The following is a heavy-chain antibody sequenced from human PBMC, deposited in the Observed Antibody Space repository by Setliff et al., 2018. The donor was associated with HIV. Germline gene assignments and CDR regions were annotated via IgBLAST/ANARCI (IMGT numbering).Heavy chain of an antibody. CDR1: GYTFTDYF. V-gene: IGHV1-2*02. J-gene: IGHJ4*02. CDR3: ARYPPGLLSSYYFDY. D-gene: IGHD2-21*01. Sequence: GASVKVSCKASGYTFTDYFMHWVRQAPGQGLQWMGWINPNTGGTNYAQKFQGRVTMTRDTSISTAYMELWRLSSDDTAVYYCARYPPGLLSSYYFDYWGRGTLVTVSS. CDR2: INPNTGGT.